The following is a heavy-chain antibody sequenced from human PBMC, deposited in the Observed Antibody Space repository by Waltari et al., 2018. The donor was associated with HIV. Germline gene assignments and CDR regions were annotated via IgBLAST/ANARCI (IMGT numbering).Heavy chain of an antibody. D-gene: IGHD3-3*01. CDR1: GFTFSSYT. CDR2: ISYDGSNK. CDR3: ARDPWRVSEVDYFDY. Sequence: QVQLVESGGGVVQPGRSLRLSCATSGFTFSSYTIHWVRPAPGKGLEWVALISYDGSNKYYADSVKGRFTISRDNSKNTLYLQMNSLRGEDTAVYYCARDPWRVSEVDYFDYWGQGTLVTVSS. J-gene: IGHJ4*02. V-gene: IGHV3-30*04.